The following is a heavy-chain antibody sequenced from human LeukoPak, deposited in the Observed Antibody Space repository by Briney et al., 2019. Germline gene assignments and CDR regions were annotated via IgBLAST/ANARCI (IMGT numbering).Heavy chain of an antibody. D-gene: IGHD3-3*01. V-gene: IGHV4-30-2*01. CDR2: ILHSGST. J-gene: IGHJ4*02. CDR1: GVSITSDTYY. CDR3: ARTRDFWSAYFDY. Sequence: SETLSLTCAVSGVSITSDTYYWSCIRQPPGKGLEWIGYILHSGSTYHNPSLKSRVTISIDTSKSQFSLKLSSVTAADTAVYFCARTRDFWSAYFDYWGQGTLVTVSS.